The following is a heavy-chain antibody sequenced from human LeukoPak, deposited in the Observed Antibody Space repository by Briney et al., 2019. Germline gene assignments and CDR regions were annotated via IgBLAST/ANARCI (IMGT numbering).Heavy chain of an antibody. V-gene: IGHV1-2*02. CDR1: GYTFTGYY. J-gene: IGHJ4*02. Sequence: GASVKVSCKASGYTFTGYYMHWVRQAPGQGLEWIGWINPKSGGTNYAQKFQGRVTMTRDTSISTAYMELSRLRSDDTAVYYCARYAGYCSSTTCSADFDYWVRGTLVSVSS. CDR2: INPKSGGT. CDR3: ARYAGYCSSTTCSADFDY. D-gene: IGHD2-2*01.